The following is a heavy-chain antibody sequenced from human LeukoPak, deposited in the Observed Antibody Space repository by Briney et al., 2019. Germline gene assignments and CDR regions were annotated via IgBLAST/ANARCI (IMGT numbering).Heavy chain of an antibody. Sequence: GGSLRLSCAASGFTVSSNYMSWVRQAPGKGLEWVSVIYSGGSTYYADSVKGRFTISRDNSKNTLYLQMNSLGAEDTAVYYCARDLYEYYGSGSDYWGQGTLVTVSS. CDR1: GFTVSSNY. D-gene: IGHD3-10*01. V-gene: IGHV3-53*01. J-gene: IGHJ4*02. CDR3: ARDLYEYYGSGSDY. CDR2: IYSGGST.